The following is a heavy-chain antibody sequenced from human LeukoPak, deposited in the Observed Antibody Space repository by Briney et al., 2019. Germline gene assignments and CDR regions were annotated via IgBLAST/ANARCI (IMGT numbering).Heavy chain of an antibody. Sequence: SGGSLRLSCAASGFTFSSYGMHWVRQAPGKGLEWVAVISYDGSNKYYADSVKGRFTISRDNSKNTLYLQMNSLRAEDTAVYYCARDLAPGGYYTYNWFDPWGQGTLVTVSS. CDR1: GFTFSSYG. CDR3: ARDLAPGGYYTYNWFDP. CDR2: ISYDGSNK. V-gene: IGHV3-30*03. D-gene: IGHD3-3*01. J-gene: IGHJ5*02.